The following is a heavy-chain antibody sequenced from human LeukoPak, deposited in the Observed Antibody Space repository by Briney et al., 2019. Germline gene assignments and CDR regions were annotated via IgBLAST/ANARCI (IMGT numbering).Heavy chain of an antibody. CDR1: GFTFSSYA. Sequence: QPGRSLRLSCAASGFTFSSYAMHWVRQAPGKGLVWVSRIRSDGSDTRYAESVKGRFTISRDNAKNTLYLQMNSLRAEDTAVYYCARDWFHAIDYWGQGTLVTVSS. CDR2: IRSDGSDT. CDR3: ARDWFHAIDY. D-gene: IGHD2/OR15-2a*01. J-gene: IGHJ4*02. V-gene: IGHV3-74*01.